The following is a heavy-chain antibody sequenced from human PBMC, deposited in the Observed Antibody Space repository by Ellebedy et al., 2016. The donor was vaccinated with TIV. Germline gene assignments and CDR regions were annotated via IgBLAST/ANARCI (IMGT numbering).Heavy chain of an antibody. CDR2: IIPIFGTA. CDR1: GGTFSSYA. J-gene: IGHJ4*02. Sequence: SVKVSXKASGGTFSSYAISWVRQAPGQGLEWMGGIIPIFGTANYAQKFQGRVTMTRDTSISTAYMELSRLRSDDTAVYYCARDVNLRYFDLWGQGTLVTVSS. V-gene: IGHV1-69*05. D-gene: IGHD3-9*01. CDR3: ARDVNLRYFDL.